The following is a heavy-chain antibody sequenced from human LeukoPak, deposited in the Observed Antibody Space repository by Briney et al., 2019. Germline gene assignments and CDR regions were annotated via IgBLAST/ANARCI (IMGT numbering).Heavy chain of an antibody. CDR2: INPNSGGT. CDR1: GYTFTGYY. Sequence: ASVKVSCKASGYTFTGYYMHWVRQAPGQGLEWMGRINPNSGGTNYALKFQGRVTMTRDTSISTAYMELSRLRSDDTAVYYCARDGTTVTNDHYWGQGTLVTVSS. V-gene: IGHV1-2*06. D-gene: IGHD4-17*01. J-gene: IGHJ4*02. CDR3: ARDGTTVTNDHY.